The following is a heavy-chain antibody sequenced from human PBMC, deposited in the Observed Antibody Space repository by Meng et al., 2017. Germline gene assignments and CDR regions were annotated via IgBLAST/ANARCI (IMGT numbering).Heavy chain of an antibody. Sequence: VELVESAWGFATPVGSLRLSFAASGFTFSDYYMSWIRQAPGKGLEWVSYISSSGSTIYYADSVKGRFTISRDNAMNSLYLQMNSLRAEDTAVYYCAREASYYDYVWGSYRDYWGQGTLVTVSS. J-gene: IGHJ4*02. CDR1: GFTFSDYY. CDR2: ISSSGSTI. CDR3: AREASYYDYVWGSYRDY. V-gene: IGHV3-11*01. D-gene: IGHD3-16*02.